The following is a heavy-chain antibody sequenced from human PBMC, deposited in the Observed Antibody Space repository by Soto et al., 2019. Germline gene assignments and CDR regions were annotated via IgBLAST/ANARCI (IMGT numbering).Heavy chain of an antibody. J-gene: IGHJ6*02. CDR2: IWYDGSNK. D-gene: IGHD1-26*01. CDR3: ARDRKSHLLGHYYYGMNV. Sequence: QVQLVESGGGVVQPGRSLRLSCATSGFTFSSYGMHWVRQAPGKGLEWVAVIWYDGSNKYYADSVKGRFTISRDNSKNALYLQMNSLRADDTAVYYWARDRKSHLLGHYYYGMNVWGQGTTVTVSS. V-gene: IGHV3-33*01. CDR1: GFTFSSYG.